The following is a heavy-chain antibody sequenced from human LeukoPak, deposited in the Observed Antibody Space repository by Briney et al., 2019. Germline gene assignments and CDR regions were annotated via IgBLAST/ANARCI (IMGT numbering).Heavy chain of an antibody. CDR2: IYYSGST. V-gene: IGHV4-59*02. CDR1: GFTVSSNY. CDR3: ARGGMTTVDRYYFDY. D-gene: IGHD4-17*01. Sequence: GSLRLSCAASGFTVSSNYMSWIRQPPGKGLEWIGYIYYSGSTNYNPSLKSRVTISVDTSKNQFSLKLSSVTAADTAVYYCARGGMTTVDRYYFDYWGQGTLVTVSS. J-gene: IGHJ4*02.